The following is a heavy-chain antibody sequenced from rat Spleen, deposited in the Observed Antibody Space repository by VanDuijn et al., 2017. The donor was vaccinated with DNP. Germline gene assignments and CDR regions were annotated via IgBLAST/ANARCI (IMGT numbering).Heavy chain of an antibody. V-gene: IGHV2-63*01. CDR3: TSDSLNSSSFVY. CDR1: GFSLTSYG. Sequence: QVQLKESGPGLVQPSQTLSLTCTVSGFSLTSYGVSWVRQPSGKGPEWMGKMWYDGDTAYNSALKSRLSISRDTSKSQVFLKMSSRQTDDTGSYYCTSDSLNSSSFVYWGQGSLVTVSS. J-gene: IGHJ3*01. D-gene: IGHD1-2*01. CDR2: MWYDGDT.